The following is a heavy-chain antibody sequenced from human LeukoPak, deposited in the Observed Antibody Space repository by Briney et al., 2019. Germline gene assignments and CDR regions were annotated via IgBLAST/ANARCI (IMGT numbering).Heavy chain of an antibody. Sequence: PGGSLRLSCAASGFTFSDYWMHWVRQAPGKGLVWIARINPDGTTTDYADSVKGRFTISRDNAKNTLYVQMNSLRAEDTAVYYCARDKYDFWSGSYPYYMDVWGKGTTVTVSS. J-gene: IGHJ6*03. CDR2: INPDGTTT. CDR3: ARDKYDFWSGSYPYYMDV. V-gene: IGHV3-74*01. CDR1: GFTFSDYW. D-gene: IGHD3-3*01.